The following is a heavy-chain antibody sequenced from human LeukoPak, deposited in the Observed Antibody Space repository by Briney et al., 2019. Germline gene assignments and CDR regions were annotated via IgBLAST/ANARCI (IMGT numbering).Heavy chain of an antibody. J-gene: IGHJ4*02. D-gene: IGHD3-10*01. CDR1: GFSLSTAAVA. CDR3: THYTSERHIGFDY. V-gene: IGHV2-5*01. Sequence: SGPTLVNPTHTLTLTCTFSGFSLSTAAVAGAWIRQPPGKALEWLSLIYWNDDKRYSPSLKSGLSVTKDTSRNQVVLTMTNMDPVDTATYYCTHYTSERHIGFDYWGQGALVTVSS. CDR2: IYWNDDK.